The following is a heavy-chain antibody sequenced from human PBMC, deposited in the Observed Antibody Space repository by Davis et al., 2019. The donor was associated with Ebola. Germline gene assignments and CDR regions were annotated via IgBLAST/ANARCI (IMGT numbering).Heavy chain of an antibody. CDR2: IYFIGST. V-gene: IGHV4-59*08. CDR1: GGSIGSYY. D-gene: IGHD6-19*01. Sequence: SETLSLTCTISGGSIGSYYWGWIRQPPGKGLEWIGYIYFIGSTKYNPSLKSRVTMSVDTSKNQFSLNLSSVTAADTAVYYCARLEQWLGIFDYWGQGTLVTVSS. CDR3: ARLEQWLGIFDY. J-gene: IGHJ4*02.